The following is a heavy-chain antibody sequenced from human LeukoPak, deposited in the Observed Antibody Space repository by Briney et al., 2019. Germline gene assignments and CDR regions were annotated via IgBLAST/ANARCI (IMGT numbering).Heavy chain of an antibody. CDR2: IRYDGSNK. J-gene: IGHJ4*02. D-gene: IGHD3-22*01. CDR1: GFTFSSYG. Sequence: PGGSLRLSCAASGFTFSSYGMHWVRQAPGKGLEWVAFIRYDGSNKYYADSVKGRFTISRDNSKNTLYLQMNSLRAEDTAVYYCARVVVVITTSSEFDYWGQGTLVTVSS. V-gene: IGHV3-30*02. CDR3: ARVVVVITTSSEFDY.